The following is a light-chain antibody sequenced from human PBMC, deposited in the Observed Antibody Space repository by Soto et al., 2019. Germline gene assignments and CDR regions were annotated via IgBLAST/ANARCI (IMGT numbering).Light chain of an antibody. Sequence: QSVLTQPASVSGSPGQSITISCTGARSDVGNYDYVSWYQRHPGKAPKLIMYAVSHRPSGVSSRFSGSKSGNTASLTISGLQAEDEAAYYCSSYTATNTLVVFGTGTKVTVL. CDR1: RSDVGNYDY. V-gene: IGLV2-14*01. CDR2: AVS. CDR3: SSYTATNTLVV. J-gene: IGLJ1*01.